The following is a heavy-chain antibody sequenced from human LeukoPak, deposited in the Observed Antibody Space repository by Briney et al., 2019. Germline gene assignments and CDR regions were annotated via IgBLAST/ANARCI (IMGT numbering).Heavy chain of an antibody. CDR1: GFTFTDHW. Sequence: GGSLRLSCAASGFTFTDHWMHWVRQAPGKGLVWVSRINSEGTSTSYADSVKGRFTISRDNSKNTLFLQMNSLRVEDTAIYYCAKRDPGYKYGMDVWGQGTTVTVSS. J-gene: IGHJ6*02. V-gene: IGHV3-74*01. CDR2: INSEGTST. CDR3: AKRDPGYKYGMDV.